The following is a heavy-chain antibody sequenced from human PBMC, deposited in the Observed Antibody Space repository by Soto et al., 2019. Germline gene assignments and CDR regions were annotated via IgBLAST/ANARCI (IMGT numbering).Heavy chain of an antibody. Sequence: GGSLRLSCAASGFTFSSYAMSWVRQAPGKGLEWVSGISWNSGSIGYADSVKGRFTISRDNAKNSLYLQMNSLRAEDTALYYCAKGSAPGYCSGGSCYKVALDDAFDIWGQGTMVTVSS. CDR1: GFTFSSYA. CDR2: ISWNSGSI. D-gene: IGHD2-15*01. CDR3: AKGSAPGYCSGGSCYKVALDDAFDI. V-gene: IGHV3-9*01. J-gene: IGHJ3*02.